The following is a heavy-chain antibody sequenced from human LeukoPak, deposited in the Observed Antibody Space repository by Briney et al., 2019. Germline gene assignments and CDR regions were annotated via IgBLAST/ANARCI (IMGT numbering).Heavy chain of an antibody. CDR2: INHSGST. Sequence: SETLSLTCAVYGGSFSGYYWSWIRQPPGKGLEWIGEINHSGSTNYNPSLKSRVTISVDTSKNQFSLKLSSVTAEDTAVYYCAREVDTIFGVPLERGDAFDIWGQGTMVTVSS. J-gene: IGHJ3*02. CDR1: GGSFSGYY. V-gene: IGHV4-34*01. D-gene: IGHD3-3*01. CDR3: AREVDTIFGVPLERGDAFDI.